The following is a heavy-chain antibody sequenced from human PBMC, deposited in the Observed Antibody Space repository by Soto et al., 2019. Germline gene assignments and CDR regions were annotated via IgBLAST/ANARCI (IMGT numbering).Heavy chain of an antibody. J-gene: IGHJ5*02. V-gene: IGHV4-31*03. CDR1: GGSISSGGYY. D-gene: IGHD3-10*01. Sequence: SETLSLTCTVSGGSISSGGYYXSWIRQHPGKGLEWIGYIYYSGSTYYNPSLKSRVTISVDTSKNQFSLKLSSVTAADTAVYYCASVRITMVRGKNWFDPWGQGTLVTVSS. CDR2: IYYSGST. CDR3: ASVRITMVRGKNWFDP.